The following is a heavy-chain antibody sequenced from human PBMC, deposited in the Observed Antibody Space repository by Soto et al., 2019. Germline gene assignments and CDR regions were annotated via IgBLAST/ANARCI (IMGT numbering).Heavy chain of an antibody. Sequence: SETLSLTCAVYGEALNYFYWSWIRQAPGKGLDWIRYIYYSGCTIYMPFLKRRVNISVDTSNNQFSLKLSTVTAADTAVYYCVRALRPYCGGDCYSAYFDYWGQGTMITVSP. CDR3: VRALRPYCGGDCYSAYFDY. V-gene: IGHV4-59*01. CDR1: GEALNYFY. D-gene: IGHD2-21*02. J-gene: IGHJ4*02. CDR2: IYYSGCT.